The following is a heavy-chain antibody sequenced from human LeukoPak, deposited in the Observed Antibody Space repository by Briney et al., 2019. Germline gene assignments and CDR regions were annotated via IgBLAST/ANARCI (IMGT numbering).Heavy chain of an antibody. CDR3: ARGLEYKYVFYNFDY. CDR2: TYYRSKWYN. CDR1: GDSVSINNVA. Sequence: SQTLSLTCAISGDSVSINNVAWNWIRQSPSRGLEWLGRTYYRSKWYNDYAIAVKSRITVNPDTSKNQFSLQLNSVTPEDTAVYYCARGLEYKYVFYNFDYCGQGTLVTVSS. V-gene: IGHV6-1*01. J-gene: IGHJ4*02. D-gene: IGHD2/OR15-2a*01.